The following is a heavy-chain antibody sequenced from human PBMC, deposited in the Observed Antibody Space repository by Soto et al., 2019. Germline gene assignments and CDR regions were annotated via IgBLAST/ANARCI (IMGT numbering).Heavy chain of an antibody. V-gene: IGHV1-3*01. Sequence: VKVFYKSSGYTVTRNAMHWVLQGPRQRLEWMGWINAGNGNTKYSQKFQGRVTITRDTSASTAYMELSSLRSEDTAVYYCARSPDSPDLYYYMDVWGKGTTVTVSS. CDR2: INAGNGNT. CDR1: GYTVTRNA. J-gene: IGHJ6*03. CDR3: ARSPDSPDLYYYMDV.